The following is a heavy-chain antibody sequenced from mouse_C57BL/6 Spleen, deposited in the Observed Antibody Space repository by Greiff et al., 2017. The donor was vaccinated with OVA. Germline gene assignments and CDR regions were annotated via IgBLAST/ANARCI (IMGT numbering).Heavy chain of an antibody. CDR3: ASPYYDYDVFYAMDY. D-gene: IGHD2-4*01. Sequence: VQLQQSGGDLVKPGGSLKLSCAASGFTFSSYGMSWVRQTPDKRLEWVATISSGGSYTYYPDSVKGRFTISRDNAKNTLYLQMSSLKSEDTAMYYCASPYYDYDVFYAMDYWGQGTSVTVSS. CDR1: GFTFSSYG. V-gene: IGHV5-6*01. CDR2: ISSGGSYT. J-gene: IGHJ4*01.